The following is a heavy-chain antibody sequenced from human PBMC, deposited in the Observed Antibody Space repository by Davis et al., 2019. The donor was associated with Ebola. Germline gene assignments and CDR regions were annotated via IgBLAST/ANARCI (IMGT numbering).Heavy chain of an antibody. CDR3: ARERPLFGSGTKNWFDL. D-gene: IGHD3-10*01. V-gene: IGHV1-46*01. Sequence: AASVKVSCKASGYTFTSYYMHWVRQAPGQGLEWMGIINPSGGSASYAQKFQGRVTMTMDTSTSTVYMELSSLRSEDTAVYYCARERPLFGSGTKNWFDLWGQGTLVTVSS. CDR1: GYTFTSYY. J-gene: IGHJ5*02. CDR2: INPSGGSA.